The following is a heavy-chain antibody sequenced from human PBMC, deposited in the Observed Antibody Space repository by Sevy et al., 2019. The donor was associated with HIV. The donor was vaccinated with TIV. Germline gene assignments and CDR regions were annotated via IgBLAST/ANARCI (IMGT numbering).Heavy chain of an antibody. D-gene: IGHD6-13*01. Sequence: ASVKVSCKASGGTFSSYAISWVRQAPGQGLEWMGGIIPIFGTANYAQKFQGRVTITADESTSTAYMELSSLRPEDTAVYYCATLISSSWYLGWFDPWGQGTLVTVSS. CDR3: ATLISSSWYLGWFDP. V-gene: IGHV1-69*13. J-gene: IGHJ5*02. CDR2: IIPIFGTA. CDR1: GGTFSSYA.